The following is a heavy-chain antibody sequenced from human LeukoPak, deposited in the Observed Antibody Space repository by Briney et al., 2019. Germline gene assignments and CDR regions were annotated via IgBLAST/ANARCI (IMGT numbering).Heavy chain of an antibody. J-gene: IGHJ4*02. CDR3: ARVDGSPDY. Sequence: SVKVSCKSSGGTFRSYAISWVRQAPGQGLEWMGGIIPIFGTANYAQKLQGRVTITRDTSISTAYMELSSLRSEDTAVYYCARVDGSPDYWGQGTLVTVSS. CDR2: IIPIFGTA. V-gene: IGHV1-69*05. D-gene: IGHD2-15*01. CDR1: GGTFRSYA.